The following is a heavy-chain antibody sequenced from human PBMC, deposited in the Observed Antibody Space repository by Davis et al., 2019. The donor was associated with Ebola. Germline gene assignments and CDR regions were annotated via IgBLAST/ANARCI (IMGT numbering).Heavy chain of an antibody. Sequence: ASVKVSCKASGGTFSSYGISWVRQAPGQGLEWMGWISVYNGNTNYAQKLQGRVTMTTDTSTSTAYMELRSLRSDDTAVYYCARQGGWQWLTDAFDIWGQGTMVTVSS. CDR2: ISVYNGNT. D-gene: IGHD6-19*01. V-gene: IGHV1-18*01. CDR3: ARQGGWQWLTDAFDI. CDR1: GGTFSSYG. J-gene: IGHJ3*02.